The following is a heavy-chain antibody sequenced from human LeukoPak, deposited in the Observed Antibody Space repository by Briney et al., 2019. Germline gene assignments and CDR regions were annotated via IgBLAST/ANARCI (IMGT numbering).Heavy chain of an antibody. Sequence: GGSLRLSCAGSGFVFSDYTMTWVRQAPGKELEWVSAIGGRGGSTYYADSVKGRVTISRDNSKNTVSLQMNSLRSDDTAVYYCAQKGGAWGQGTLVVISS. CDR1: GFVFSDYT. J-gene: IGHJ5*02. V-gene: IGHV3-23*01. CDR3: AQKGGA. D-gene: IGHD3-16*01. CDR2: IGGRGGST.